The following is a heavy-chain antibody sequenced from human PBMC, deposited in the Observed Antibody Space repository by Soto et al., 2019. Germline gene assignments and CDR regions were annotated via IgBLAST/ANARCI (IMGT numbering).Heavy chain of an antibody. CDR3: ARDAFVTYYYDSSGSSWFDP. V-gene: IGHV1-46*01. CDR1: GYTFTSYY. J-gene: IGHJ5*02. CDR2: INPSGGST. Sequence: GASVKVSCKASGYTFTSYYMHWVRQAPGQGLEWMGIINPSGGSTSYAQKFQGRVTMTRDTSTSTVYMELSSLRSEDTAVYYCARDAFVTYYYDSSGSSWFDPWGQGPLVTVSS. D-gene: IGHD3-22*01.